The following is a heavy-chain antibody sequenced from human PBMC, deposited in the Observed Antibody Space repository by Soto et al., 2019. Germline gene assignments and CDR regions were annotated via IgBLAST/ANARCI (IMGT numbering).Heavy chain of an antibody. Sequence: WETLSLTCTVSGGSSSSYYWSWIRQPPGKGLEWIGYIYYSGSTNYNPSLKSRVTISVDTSKNQFSLKLSSVTAADTAVYYCARHGLRGVVIHPYYYYYYMDVWGKGTTVTVSS. CDR3: ARHGLRGVVIHPYYYYYYMDV. CDR1: GGSSSSYY. CDR2: IYYSGST. D-gene: IGHD3-3*01. J-gene: IGHJ6*03. V-gene: IGHV4-59*08.